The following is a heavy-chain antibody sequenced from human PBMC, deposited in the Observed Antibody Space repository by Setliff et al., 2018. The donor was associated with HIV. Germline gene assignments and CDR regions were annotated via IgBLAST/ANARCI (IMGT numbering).Heavy chain of an antibody. CDR2: IKSKRDGGTR. CDR1: GFTFTNAW. D-gene: IGHD2-21*01. J-gene: IGHJ5*02. CDR3: LLIPPFDP. V-gene: IGHV3-15*01. Sequence: PGGSLRLSCVASGFTFTNAWMNWLRQAPGKGPEWIARIKSKRDGGTRDYAAPVKGRFTISRDDSKNTVYLQMNNLKTEDAAVYYCLLIPPFDPWGQGTQVTVSS.